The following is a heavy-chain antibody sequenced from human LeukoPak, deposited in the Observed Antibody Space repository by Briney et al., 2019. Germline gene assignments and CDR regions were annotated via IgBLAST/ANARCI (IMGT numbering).Heavy chain of an antibody. CDR1: GGSISSYY. V-gene: IGHV4-59*01. Sequence: TTSETLSLTCTVSGGSISSYYWSWIRQPPGKGLEWIGYIYYSGSTNYNPSLKSRVTISVDTSKNQFSLKLSSVTAADTAVYYCARGGRISGVIWGQGTLVTVSS. CDR3: ARGGRISGVI. J-gene: IGHJ4*02. CDR2: IYYSGST. D-gene: IGHD2-21*01.